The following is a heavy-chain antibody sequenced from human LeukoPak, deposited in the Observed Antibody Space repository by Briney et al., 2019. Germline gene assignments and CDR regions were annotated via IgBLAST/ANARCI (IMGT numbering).Heavy chain of an antibody. J-gene: IGHJ6*03. V-gene: IGHV3-53*05. D-gene: IGHD1-26*01. CDR2: IYSGGST. CDR1: GFTVSSNY. CDR3: ARDRGAPGVNYYYMDV. Sequence: GGSLRLSCAASGFTVSSNYMSWVRQAPGKGLEWVSVIYSGGSTYYADSVKGRFTISRDNSKNTLYLQMNSLRSEDTAVYYCARDRGAPGVNYYYMDVWGKGTTVTVSS.